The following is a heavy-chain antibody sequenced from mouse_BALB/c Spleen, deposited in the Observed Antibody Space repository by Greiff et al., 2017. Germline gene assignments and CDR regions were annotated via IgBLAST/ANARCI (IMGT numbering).Heavy chain of an antibody. V-gene: IGHV5-6-5*01. Sequence: EVQLVESGGGLVKPGGSLKLSCAASGFTFSSYAMSWVRQTPEKRLEWVASISSGGSTYYPDSVKGRFTISRDNARNILYLQMSSLRSEDTAMYYCARGRDGYDYGGAWFAYWGQGTLVTVSA. CDR2: ISSGGST. CDR1: GFTFSSYA. J-gene: IGHJ3*01. D-gene: IGHD2-4*01. CDR3: ARGRDGYDYGGAWFAY.